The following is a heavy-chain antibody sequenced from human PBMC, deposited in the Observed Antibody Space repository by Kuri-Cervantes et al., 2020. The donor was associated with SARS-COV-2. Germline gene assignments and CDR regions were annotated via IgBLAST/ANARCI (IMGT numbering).Heavy chain of an antibody. V-gene: IGHV4-39*07. D-gene: IGHD3-3*01. CDR3: ASQVTIFGVEYDAFDI. Sequence: GSLRLSCTVSGGSISSSNYYWGWIRQPPGKGLEWIGSIYYGGSTNYNPSLKNRVTISIDTSKNQFSLMLSSMTAADTAVYYCASQVTIFGVEYDAFDIWGQGTTVTVSS. CDR2: IYYGGST. J-gene: IGHJ3*02. CDR1: GGSISSSNYY.